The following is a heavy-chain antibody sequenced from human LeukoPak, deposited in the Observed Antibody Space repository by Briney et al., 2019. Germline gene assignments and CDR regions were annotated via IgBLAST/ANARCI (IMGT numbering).Heavy chain of an antibody. CDR2: INGDGSYT. V-gene: IGHV3-74*01. CDR3: ARDGVQTTPFDY. CDR1: GFTFSGYW. D-gene: IGHD4/OR15-4a*01. Sequence: GGSLRLSCATSGFTFSGYWMHWVRQAPGKGLVWLSLINGDGSYTIYADSVKGRFTISRDNAKNTLYLQMGSLRAEDTAVYYCARDGVQTTPFDYWGQGTLVTVSS. J-gene: IGHJ4*02.